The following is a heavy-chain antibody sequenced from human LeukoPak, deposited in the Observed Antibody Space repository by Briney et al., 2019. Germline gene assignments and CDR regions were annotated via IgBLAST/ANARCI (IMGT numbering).Heavy chain of an antibody. CDR2: IDRDSSIT. D-gene: IGHD6-19*01. J-gene: IGHJ4*02. CDR3: ATYDSGWYLTY. V-gene: IGHV3-48*01. Sequence: GGSLRLSCAASGFTFSRSSMNWVRQAPGKGLEWVSFIDRDSSITYYADSVRGRFIISRDNARNSLFLQMNSLRAEDTAVYFCATYDSGWYLTYWGQGTLVTVSS. CDR1: GFTFSRSS.